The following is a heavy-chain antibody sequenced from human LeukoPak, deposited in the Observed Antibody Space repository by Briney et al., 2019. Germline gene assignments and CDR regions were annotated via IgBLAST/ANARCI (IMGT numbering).Heavy chain of an antibody. Sequence: ASVKVSCKASGYTFTNYDINWVRQATGQGLEWMGWMSPNSGNTGYAQKFQGRATMTRNTSISTAYMELSSLRSEDTAVYYCAREDSSSFDPWGQGTLVTVSS. D-gene: IGHD6-13*01. CDR3: AREDSSSFDP. CDR2: MSPNSGNT. J-gene: IGHJ5*02. CDR1: GYTFTNYD. V-gene: IGHV1-8*01.